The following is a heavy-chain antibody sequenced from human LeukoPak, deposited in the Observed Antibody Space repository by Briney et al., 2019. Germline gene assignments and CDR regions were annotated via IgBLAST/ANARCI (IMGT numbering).Heavy chain of an antibody. CDR3: ARDGGAVAAQGYYFDF. CDR2: ISSSSTYI. J-gene: IGHJ4*02. Sequence: GGSLRLSCAASGFTFSSYSMNWVRQAPGKGLEWVSSISSSSTYINYADSVKGRFTVSRDNAKSSLFLEVNSLRAEDTAVYYCARDGGAVAAQGYYFDFWGQGTLVTVSS. V-gene: IGHV3-21*06. CDR1: GFTFSSYS. D-gene: IGHD6-19*01.